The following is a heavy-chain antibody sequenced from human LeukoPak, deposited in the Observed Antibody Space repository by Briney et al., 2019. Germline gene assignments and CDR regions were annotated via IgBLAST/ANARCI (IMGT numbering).Heavy chain of an antibody. CDR1: GYTLTELS. CDR2: ISAYNGNT. Sequence: ASVKVSCKVSGYTLTELSMHWVRQAPGQGLEWMGWISAYNGNTNYAQKLQGRVTMTRNTSISTAYMELSSLRSEDTAVYYCARAKGIAAAGSYLDYWGQGTLVTVSS. D-gene: IGHD6-13*01. V-gene: IGHV1-8*01. CDR3: ARAKGIAAAGSYLDY. J-gene: IGHJ4*02.